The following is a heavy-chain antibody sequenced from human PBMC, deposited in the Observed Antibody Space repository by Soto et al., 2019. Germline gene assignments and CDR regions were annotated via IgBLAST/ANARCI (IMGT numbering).Heavy chain of an antibody. V-gene: IGHV4-39*01. CDR2: IYYRWST. D-gene: IGHD3-3*01. J-gene: IGHJ5*02. Sequence: PPGKGLEWIGSIYYRWSTYYTPSLKSRVTISVDTSTNQFSLKLGSVTAADTAVYYCARHALNTIRAEGSDPWVQRTRVSVPS. CDR3: ARHALNTIRAEGSDP.